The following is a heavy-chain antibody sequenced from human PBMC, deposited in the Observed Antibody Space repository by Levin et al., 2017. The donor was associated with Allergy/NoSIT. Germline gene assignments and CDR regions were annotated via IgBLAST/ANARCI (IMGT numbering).Heavy chain of an antibody. CDR3: AKDIYLGQWASQYVMDV. D-gene: IGHD6-19*01. J-gene: IGHJ6*02. V-gene: IGHV3-9*01. Sequence: SLKISCAASGFTFGDYAMHWVRQSPGKGLEWVSGIIWNSESMGYADSVKGRFSISRDNAENSLFLQMNSLRPEDTAVYYCAKDIYLGQWASQYVMDVWGQGTAVTVSS. CDR1: GFTFGDYA. CDR2: IIWNSESM.